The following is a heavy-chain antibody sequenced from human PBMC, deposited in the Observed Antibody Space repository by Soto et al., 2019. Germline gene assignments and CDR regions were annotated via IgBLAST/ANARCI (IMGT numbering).Heavy chain of an antibody. J-gene: IGHJ6*02. CDR2: IIPVFGTA. CDR3: ATRDATNIVVTTSYGMDL. CDR1: GGSLSNYG. D-gene: IGHD4-17*01. Sequence: QVQLVQSGAEVKKPGSSVKVSCKASGGSLSNYGISWVRQAPGQGLEWMGGIIPVFGTANYAQKFQGRVTITADESTSTVYLDVISLRSEHTAVYSCATRDATNIVVTTSYGMDLWGQGTTVTVSS. V-gene: IGHV1-69*12.